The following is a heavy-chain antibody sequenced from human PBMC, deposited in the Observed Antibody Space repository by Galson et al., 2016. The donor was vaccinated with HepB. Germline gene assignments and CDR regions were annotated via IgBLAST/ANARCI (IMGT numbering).Heavy chain of an antibody. V-gene: IGHV4-39*01. Sequence: SETLSLTCNVSGDSISGTNYYWGWIRQPPGRGLEWIGSIYYTGSTNYSPSLESRVTISVDTSKNHLPLSLSSVTAADTAVYYCATGIVVAGRMYYYYMDVWGKGTSVTVSS. CDR3: ATGIVVAGRMYYYYMDV. J-gene: IGHJ6*03. D-gene: IGHD6-19*01. CDR1: GDSISGTNYY. CDR2: IYYTGST.